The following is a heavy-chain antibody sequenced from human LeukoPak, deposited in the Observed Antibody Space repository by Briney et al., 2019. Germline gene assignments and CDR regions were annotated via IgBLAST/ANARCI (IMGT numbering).Heavy chain of an antibody. CDR1: GGSISSYY. CDR2: IYTSGST. CDR3: ARLSSGSSSWYDIDY. J-gene: IGHJ4*02. Sequence: SETLSLTCTVSGGSISSYYWSWIRQPAGKGLEWIGRIYTSGSTNYNPSLKSRVTISVDTSKNQFSLKLSSVTAADTAVYYCARLSSGSSSWYDIDYWGQGTLVTVSS. D-gene: IGHD6-13*01. V-gene: IGHV4-4*07.